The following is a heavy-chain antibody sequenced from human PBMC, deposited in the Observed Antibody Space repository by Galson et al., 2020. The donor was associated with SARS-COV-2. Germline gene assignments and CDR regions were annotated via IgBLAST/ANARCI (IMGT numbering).Heavy chain of an antibody. Sequence: ASEPLSLTCTVSGGSLSSYYWSWIRQPARQGLEWIGRTYPSGSTNHNPPLKNRVTLSVDTSKNQFSLKLSSVTAADTAVYYCARDRIDYYGSGSYGYWFDAWGQGTLVTVSS. CDR2: TYPSGST. D-gene: IGHD3-10*01. V-gene: IGHV4-4*07. J-gene: IGHJ5*02. CDR3: ARDRIDYYGSGSYGYWFDA. CDR1: GGSLSSYY.